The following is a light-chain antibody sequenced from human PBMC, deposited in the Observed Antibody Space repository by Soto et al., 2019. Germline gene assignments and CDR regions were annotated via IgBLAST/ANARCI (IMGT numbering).Light chain of an antibody. CDR3: LLTYSGARV. CDR1: TGAVTSGHY. J-gene: IGLJ3*02. V-gene: IGLV7-46*01. CDR2: DTT. Sequence: QAVVTQEPSLTVSPGGTVTLTCGSSTGAVTSGHYPYLFQQKPGQAPNTPIYDTTNNHSWTPARFSGALLGGKAALTLSGAQPEDEAEYYCLLTYSGARVFGGGTKLTVL.